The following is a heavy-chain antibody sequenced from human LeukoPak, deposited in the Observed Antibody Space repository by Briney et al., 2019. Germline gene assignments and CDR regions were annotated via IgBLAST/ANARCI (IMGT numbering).Heavy chain of an antibody. J-gene: IGHJ6*02. Sequence: GGSLRLSCAASGFTFSSYWMSWVRQAPGKGLEWVANIKQDGSEKYYVDSVKGRFTISRGNAKNSLYLQMNSLRAEGTAVYYCARVPYDFWSADYYYYGMDVWGQGTTVTVSS. CDR1: GFTFSSYW. CDR3: ARVPYDFWSADYYYYGMDV. V-gene: IGHV3-7*01. CDR2: IKQDGSEK. D-gene: IGHD3-3*01.